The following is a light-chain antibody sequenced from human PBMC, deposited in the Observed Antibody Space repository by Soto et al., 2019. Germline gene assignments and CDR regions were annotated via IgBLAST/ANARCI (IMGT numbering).Light chain of an antibody. Sequence: DIQMTQSPSTLSASVGDRVTITCRASQSVSSWLAWYQQKPGKAPKVLIYKASGLESGVPSRFSGSGSRTDFTLTISSLQPEDFATYFCQQYSAYPWTFGQGTKVETK. CDR2: KAS. J-gene: IGKJ1*01. CDR3: QQYSAYPWT. CDR1: QSVSSW. V-gene: IGKV1-5*03.